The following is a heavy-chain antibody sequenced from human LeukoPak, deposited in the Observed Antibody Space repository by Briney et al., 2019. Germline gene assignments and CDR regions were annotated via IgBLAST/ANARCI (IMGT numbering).Heavy chain of an antibody. Sequence: PSETLSLTCAVYGGSFSGYYWSWIRQPPGKGLEWIGEINHSGSTNYNPSLKSRVTISLDTSKNQFSLKLSSVTAADTAVYYCARDAIGGYAYWGQGTLVTVTS. J-gene: IGHJ4*02. CDR2: INHSGST. CDR3: ARDAIGGYAY. V-gene: IGHV4-34*01. D-gene: IGHD5-12*01. CDR1: GGSFSGYY.